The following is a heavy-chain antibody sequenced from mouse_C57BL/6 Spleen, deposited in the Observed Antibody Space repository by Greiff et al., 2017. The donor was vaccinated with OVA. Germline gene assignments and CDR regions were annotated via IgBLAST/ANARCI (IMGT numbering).Heavy chain of an antibody. J-gene: IGHJ1*03. D-gene: IGHD1-1*01. Sequence: QVQLQQSGAELARPGASVKLSCKASGYTFTSYCISWVKQRTGQGLEWIGEIYPRSGNTYYNEKFKGKATLTSDKSYSTAYMELRSLTSEYSAVYFCARRGSSYDWYFDVWGTGPTVTVSS. V-gene: IGHV1-81*01. CDR1: GYTFTSYC. CDR2: IYPRSGNT. CDR3: ARRGSSYDWYFDV.